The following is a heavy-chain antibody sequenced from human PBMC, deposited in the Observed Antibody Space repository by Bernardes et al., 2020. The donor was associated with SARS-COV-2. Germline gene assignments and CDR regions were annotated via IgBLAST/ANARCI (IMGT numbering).Heavy chain of an antibody. J-gene: IGHJ5*01. D-gene: IGHD5-18*01. CDR1: GYTFNSYA. Sequence: ASLEVGCKASGYTFNSYAITWVRQAPGQGLEWMGWIRSDTGYTNYPQKFQGRVTMTTDTSTSTAYMELRSLRSDDTAVYYCARDSRGNNYEGRGWFDSWGQGTLVTVSS. CDR2: IRSDTGYT. V-gene: IGHV1-18*01. CDR3: ARDSRGNNYEGRGWFDS.